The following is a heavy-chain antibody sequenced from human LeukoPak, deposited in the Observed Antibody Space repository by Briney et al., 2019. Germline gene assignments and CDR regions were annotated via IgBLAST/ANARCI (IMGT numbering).Heavy chain of an antibody. CDR2: TYYRSKWYN. CDR1: GDSVSSNSAA. D-gene: IGHD3-10*01. Sequence: SQTLSLTCAISGDSVSSNSAAWNWIRQSPSRGLEWLGRTYYRSKWYNDYAVSVKSRIIINPDTSKNQFSLQLNSVTPEDTAVYYCARGITMVRGGNQYNWFDPWGQGTLVTVSS. CDR3: ARGITMVRGGNQYNWFDP. J-gene: IGHJ5*02. V-gene: IGHV6-1*01.